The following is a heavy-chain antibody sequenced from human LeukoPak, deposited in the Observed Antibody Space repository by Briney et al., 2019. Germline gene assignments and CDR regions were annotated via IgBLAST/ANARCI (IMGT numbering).Heavy chain of an antibody. CDR2: INHSGST. CDR1: GGSFSGYY. Sequence: SETLSLTCAVYGGSFSGYYWSWIREPPGKGLEWIGEINHSGSTNYNPSLKSRVTISVDTSKNQFSLKLSSVTAADTAVYYCARGGLAAAGNNWFDPWGQGTLVIVSS. J-gene: IGHJ5*02. D-gene: IGHD6-13*01. V-gene: IGHV4-34*01. CDR3: ARGGLAAAGNNWFDP.